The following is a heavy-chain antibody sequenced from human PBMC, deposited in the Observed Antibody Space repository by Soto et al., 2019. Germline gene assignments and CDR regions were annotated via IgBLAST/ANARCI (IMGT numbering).Heavy chain of an antibody. Sequence: GASVKVSCKASGYTFTGYYMHWVRQAPGQGLEWMGWINPNSGGTNYAQKFQGWVTMTKDTSISTAYMELSRLRSEDTAVYYCATPIRFWSASQLAVDYWGQGTLVTVSS. CDR2: INPNSGGT. CDR1: GYTFTGYY. J-gene: IGHJ4*02. V-gene: IGHV1-2*04. D-gene: IGHD3-16*01. CDR3: ATPIRFWSASQLAVDY.